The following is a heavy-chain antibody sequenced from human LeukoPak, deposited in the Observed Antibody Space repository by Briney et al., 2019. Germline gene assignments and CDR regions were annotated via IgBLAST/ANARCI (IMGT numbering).Heavy chain of an antibody. J-gene: IGHJ4*02. CDR3: AREPFHVIPLPFDY. V-gene: IGHV3-30-3*01. Sequence: GESLRLSCAASGFTFSSYAMHWVRQAPGKGLEWVAVISYDGSNKYYADAVKGRFTISRDNSKNTLYLQMNSLRAENTAVYYCAREPFHVIPLPFDYWGQGTLVTVSS. CDR2: ISYDGSNK. CDR1: GFTFSSYA. D-gene: IGHD2-21*01.